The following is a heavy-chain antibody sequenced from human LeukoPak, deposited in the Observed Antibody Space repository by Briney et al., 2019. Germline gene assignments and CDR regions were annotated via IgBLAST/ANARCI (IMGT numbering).Heavy chain of an antibody. Sequence: KPSETLSLTCAVYGGSFSGYYWSWIRQPPGKGLEWIGETNHSGSTNYNPSLKSRVTISVDTSKNQFSLKLSSVTAADTAVYYCARTVLWFPYGGVDPWGQGTLVAVSS. D-gene: IGHD3-10*01. CDR3: ARTVLWFPYGGVDP. CDR1: GGSFSGYY. CDR2: TNHSGST. J-gene: IGHJ5*02. V-gene: IGHV4-34*01.